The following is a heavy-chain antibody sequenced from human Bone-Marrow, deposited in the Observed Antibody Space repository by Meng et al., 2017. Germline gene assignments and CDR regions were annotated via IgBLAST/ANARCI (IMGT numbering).Heavy chain of an antibody. Sequence: QVQLQQSGAGLLKPSETLSLTCVVSGGSVSDYYWSWIRQPPGKGLEWIGEINHSGSTNYNPSLEGRATISVDTSQNNLSLRLSSVTAADSAVYYCARGPTTMAHDFDYWGQGTLVTVSS. J-gene: IGHJ4*02. CDR3: ARGPTTMAHDFDY. CDR1: GGSVSDYY. D-gene: IGHD4-11*01. V-gene: IGHV4-34*01. CDR2: INHSGST.